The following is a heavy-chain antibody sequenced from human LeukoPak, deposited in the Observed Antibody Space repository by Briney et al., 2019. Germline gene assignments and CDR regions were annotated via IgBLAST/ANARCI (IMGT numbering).Heavy chain of an antibody. CDR1: GYTFTSYY. J-gene: IGHJ4*02. Sequence: ASVKVSCKASGYTFTSYYMHWVRQVPGQGLEWMGIINPSGGSTSYAQKFQGRVTMTRDTSTSTVYMELSSLRSEDTAVYYCARPAAAGTGRYYFDYWGQGTLVTASS. D-gene: IGHD6-13*01. V-gene: IGHV1-46*01. CDR2: INPSGGST. CDR3: ARPAAAGTGRYYFDY.